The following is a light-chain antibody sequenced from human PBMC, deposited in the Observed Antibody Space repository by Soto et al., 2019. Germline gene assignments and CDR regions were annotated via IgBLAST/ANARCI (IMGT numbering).Light chain of an antibody. CDR1: SSDVGGYNY. CDR3: SSYTSSSHYV. J-gene: IGLJ1*01. CDR2: DVS. V-gene: IGLV2-14*01. Sequence: QSALTQPASVSGSPGQSITISCTGTSSDVGGYNYVSWYQQHPGKAPKLMIYDVSNRPSGVSNRFSDSKSGNTASLTISGLQAEDEADYYCSSYTSSSHYVFGTGTQVT.